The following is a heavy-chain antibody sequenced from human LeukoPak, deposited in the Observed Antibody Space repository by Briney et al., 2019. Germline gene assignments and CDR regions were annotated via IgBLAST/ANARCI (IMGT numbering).Heavy chain of an antibody. CDR2: ISAYNGNT. D-gene: IGHD6-6*01. Sequence: GASVTVSCKASGYTFTSYGISWVRQAPGQGLEWMGWISAYNGNTNYAQKLQGRVTMTTDTSTGTAYMELRSLRSDDTAVYYCARGEAARRRQPWWFDPWGQGTLVTVSS. V-gene: IGHV1-18*01. J-gene: IGHJ5*02. CDR1: GYTFTSYG. CDR3: ARGEAARRRQPWWFDP.